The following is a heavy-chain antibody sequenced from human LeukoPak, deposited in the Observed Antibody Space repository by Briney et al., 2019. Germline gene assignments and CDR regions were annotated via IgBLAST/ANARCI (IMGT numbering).Heavy chain of an antibody. Sequence: GRSLRLSCAASGFTFNTFGMSWVRQAPGKGLEGVAVIWYDGSNKYYADSVKGRFTISRDNSKSTLYLQVNSLRVEDTAVYYCARISCTGNSCRPYSYYDMDVWGQGTTVTVSS. D-gene: IGHD2-15*01. CDR3: ARISCTGNSCRPYSYYDMDV. V-gene: IGHV3-33*01. CDR2: IWYDGSNK. J-gene: IGHJ6*02. CDR1: GFTFNTFG.